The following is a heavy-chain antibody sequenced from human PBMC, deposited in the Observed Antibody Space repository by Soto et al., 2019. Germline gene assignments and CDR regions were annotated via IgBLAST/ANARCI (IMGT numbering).Heavy chain of an antibody. J-gene: IGHJ4*02. D-gene: IGHD3-22*01. CDR3: ARAEDYYYDSSGPSDY. Sequence: ASVKVSCKASGDTFSSYAISWVRQAPGQGLEWMGGIIPIFGTANYAQKFQGRVTITADESTSTAYMELSSLRSEDTAVYYCARAEDYYYDSSGPSDYWGQGTLVTVSS. CDR1: GDTFSSYA. CDR2: IIPIFGTA. V-gene: IGHV1-69*13.